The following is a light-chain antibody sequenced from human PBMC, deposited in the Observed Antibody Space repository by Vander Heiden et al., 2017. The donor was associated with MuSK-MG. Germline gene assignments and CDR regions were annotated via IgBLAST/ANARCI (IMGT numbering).Light chain of an antibody. J-gene: IGLJ2*01. CDR2: DDS. CDR1: NIGSKS. CDR3: QVWDNTRDHVV. V-gene: IGLV3-21*02. Sequence: SYALTQPPSVSVAPGQTARITCGGSNIGSKSVHWYQQKTGQAPVLVVYDDSDRPSGIPERFSGSNSGNTATLTISRVEAGDEADFYCQVWDNTRDHVVFGGGTKLTVL.